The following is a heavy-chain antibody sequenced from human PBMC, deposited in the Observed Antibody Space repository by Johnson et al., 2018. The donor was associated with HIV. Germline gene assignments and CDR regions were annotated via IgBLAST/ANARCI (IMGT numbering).Heavy chain of an antibody. D-gene: IGHD1-26*01. CDR1: GFTFSNAW. J-gene: IGHJ3*02. V-gene: IGHV3-15*01. Sequence: EVQLVESGGGLVKPGGSLRLSCAASGFTFSNAWMSWVRQAPGKGLEWVGRIKSKTDGGTTDYAAPVKGRFTISRDDSKNTLYLQMNSLRAEDTAVYYCARPIGAVDECDAFDIWGHGTMVTVSS. CDR3: ARPIGAVDECDAFDI. CDR2: IKSKTDGGTT.